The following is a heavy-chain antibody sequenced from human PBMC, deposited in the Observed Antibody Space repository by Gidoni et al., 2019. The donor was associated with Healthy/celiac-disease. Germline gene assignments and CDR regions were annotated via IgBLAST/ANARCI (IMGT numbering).Heavy chain of an antibody. CDR3: AKDLGDLIAAGGDGMDV. CDR2: ISYDGSNK. CDR1: GFTFRSYA. J-gene: IGHJ6*02. Sequence: QVQLVESGGGVVQPGRSLRLSCAASGFTFRSYAMHWVRQAPGKGLEWVAVISYDGSNKYYGDSVKGRLTISRDNSKNTLYLQMNSLRAEDTAVYYCAKDLGDLIAAGGDGMDVWGQGTTVNVPS. D-gene: IGHD6-13*01. V-gene: IGHV3-30*18.